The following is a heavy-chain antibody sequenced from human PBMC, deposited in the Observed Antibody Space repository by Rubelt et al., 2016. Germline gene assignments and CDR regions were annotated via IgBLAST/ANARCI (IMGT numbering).Heavy chain of an antibody. Sequence: QVQLQQWGAGLLKPSETLSLTCAVYGGSFSGYYWSWIRQPPGKGLEWIGEINHSGSTTYNPSLKSRVTILVDTSKNQFSLKRTSVTAADTAVYYCARVVFGSGYEEYWGHGTLVTVSS. CDR3: ARVVFGSGYEEY. D-gene: IGHD5-12*01. CDR2: INHSGST. J-gene: IGHJ4*01. CDR1: GGSFSGYY. V-gene: IGHV4-34*01.